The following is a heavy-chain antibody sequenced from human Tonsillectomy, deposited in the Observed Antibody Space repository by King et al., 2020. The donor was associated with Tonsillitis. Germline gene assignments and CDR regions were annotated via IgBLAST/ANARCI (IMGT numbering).Heavy chain of an antibody. Sequence: VQLVQSGAEVKKPGESLKISCKGSGYSFTSYWIGWVRQMPGKGLEWMGIIYPGDSDTRYSPSFQGQVTISADKSISTAYLQWSSLKASDTAMYYCAGPIRPIMNSGSSSDAFDIWGQGTMVTVSS. CDR3: AGPIRPIMNSGSSSDAFDI. J-gene: IGHJ3*02. V-gene: IGHV5-51*03. CDR2: IYPGDSDT. D-gene: IGHD1-26*01. CDR1: GYSFTSYW.